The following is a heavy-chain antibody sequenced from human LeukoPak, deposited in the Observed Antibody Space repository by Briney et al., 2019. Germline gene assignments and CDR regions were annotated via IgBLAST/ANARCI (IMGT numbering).Heavy chain of an antibody. J-gene: IGHJ4*02. Sequence: ASVKVSCKASGYTFTGYFMHTVRQAPGQGLEWWGWINPNSGGTNYAQKFQGRVTMTRDTSISTAYMELSRLRSDDAAVYYCERIDDSSGYYDRYWGQGTLVTASS. V-gene: IGHV1-2*02. CDR3: ERIDDSSGYYDRY. D-gene: IGHD3-22*01. CDR2: INPNSGGT. CDR1: GYTFTGYF.